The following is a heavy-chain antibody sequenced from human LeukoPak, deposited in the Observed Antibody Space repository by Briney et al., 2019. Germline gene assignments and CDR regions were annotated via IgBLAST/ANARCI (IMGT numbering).Heavy chain of an antibody. J-gene: IGHJ4*02. CDR1: GFTFSSYG. CDR3: ARDRRYFDTGGLGGPDY. D-gene: IGHD2-8*02. CDR2: IRYDGSDK. V-gene: IGHV3-30*02. Sequence: PGGSLRLSCAASGFTFSSYGMLWVRQAPGKGLEWVAFIRYDGSDKNYADSMKGRFTISRDNAKNSLYLQMNNLRAEDAAVYYCARDRRYFDTGGLGGPDYWGQGTLVTVSS.